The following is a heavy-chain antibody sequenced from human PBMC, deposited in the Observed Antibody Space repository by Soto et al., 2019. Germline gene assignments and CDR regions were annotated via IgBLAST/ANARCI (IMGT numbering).Heavy chain of an antibody. V-gene: IGHV5-10-1*01. J-gene: IGHJ6*02. CDR3: ARHAYYCDSRHYYYYGMDV. CDR2: IDPSDSYT. Sequence: PGESLKISCKGSGYSFTSYWISWVRQMPGKGLEWMGRIDPSDSYTNYSPSFQGHVTISADKSISTAYLQWSSLKASDTAMYYCARHAYYCDSRHYYYYGMDVWGQGTTVTVSS. D-gene: IGHD3-22*01. CDR1: GYSFTSYW.